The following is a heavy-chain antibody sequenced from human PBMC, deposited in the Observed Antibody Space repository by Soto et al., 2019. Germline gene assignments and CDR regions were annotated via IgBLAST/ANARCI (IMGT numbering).Heavy chain of an antibody. CDR3: APIGAPYCSGGSCWTD. CDR1: GFTFTSCP. J-gene: IGHJ4*02. D-gene: IGHD2-15*01. CDR2: IVVGSGNT. V-gene: IGHV1-58*01. Sequence: LLKVSGMPSGFTFTSCPVQRVRKARRPCFGWIGWIVVGSGNTNYAQKFQERVTITRDMSTSTAYMELSSLRSEDTAVYYCAPIGAPYCSGGSCWTDWGQGTLVTVSS.